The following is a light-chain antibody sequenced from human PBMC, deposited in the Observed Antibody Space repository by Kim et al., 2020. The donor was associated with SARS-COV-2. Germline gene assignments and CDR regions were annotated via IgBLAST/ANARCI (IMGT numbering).Light chain of an antibody. CDR1: QSISSS. CDR3: QQSYSTPPT. CDR2: AAS. Sequence: ASVGDRVSITCRASQSISSSLNWYQQKPGKAPKLLIYAASSLQSGVPSRFSGSGSGTDFTLTISSLQPEDFATYYCQQSYSTPPTFGGGTKVDIK. V-gene: IGKV1-39*01. J-gene: IGKJ4*01.